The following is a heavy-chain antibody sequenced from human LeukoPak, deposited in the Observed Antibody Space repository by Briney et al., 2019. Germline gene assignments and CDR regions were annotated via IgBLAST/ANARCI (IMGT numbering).Heavy chain of an antibody. CDR1: GYTFAGYY. J-gene: IGHJ4*02. V-gene: IGHV1-2*02. CDR3: ARAPMIVVVFPPRLDY. Sequence: ASVKVSCKTSGYTFAGYYMHWVRQAPGQGLEWMGWINPNTGGTNYAQKSQGRVTMTSDTSISTAYVELSSLRSDDTAVYYCARAPMIVVVFPPRLDYWGQGTLVTVSS. CDR2: INPNTGGT. D-gene: IGHD3-22*01.